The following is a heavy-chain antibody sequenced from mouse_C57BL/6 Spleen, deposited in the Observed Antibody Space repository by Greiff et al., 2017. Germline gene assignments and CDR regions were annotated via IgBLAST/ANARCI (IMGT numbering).Heavy chain of an antibody. CDR3: ARHGGSYDGYYFDY. V-gene: IGHV5-15*01. CDR2: ISNLAYSI. Sequence: EVKLQESGGGLVQPGGSLKLSCAASGFTFSDYGMAWVRQAPRKGPEWVAFISNLAYSIYYADTVTGRFTISRENAKNTLYLEMSSLRSEDTAMYYCARHGGSYDGYYFDYWGQGTTLTVSS. D-gene: IGHD2-12*01. J-gene: IGHJ2*01. CDR1: GFTFSDYG.